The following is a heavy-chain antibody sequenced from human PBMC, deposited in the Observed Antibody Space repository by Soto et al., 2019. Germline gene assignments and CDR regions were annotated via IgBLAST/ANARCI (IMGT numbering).Heavy chain of an antibody. CDR2: IYYSGST. CDR1: GGSISSGDYY. J-gene: IGHJ4*02. D-gene: IGHD6-6*01. CDR3: ARLVLIAARQNYFDY. Sequence: SETLSLTCTVSGGSISSGDYYWSWIRQPPGKGLEWIGYIYYSGSTYYNPSLKSRVTISVGTSKNQFSLKLSSVTAADTAVYYCARLVLIAARQNYFDYWGQGTLVTVS. V-gene: IGHV4-30-4*01.